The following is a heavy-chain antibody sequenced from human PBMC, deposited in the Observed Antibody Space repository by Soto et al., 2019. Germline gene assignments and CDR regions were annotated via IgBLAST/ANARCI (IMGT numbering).Heavy chain of an antibody. CDR3: ASGGRSGRTKGLFDY. D-gene: IGHD3-16*01. J-gene: IGHJ4*02. V-gene: IGHV4-31*03. Sequence: SETLSLTCTVSGGPISSGGYYWSWIRQHPGKGLEWIGYIYYGGSTYYNPSLKSRVTISVDTSKNQFSLKLSSVTAADTAVYYCASGGRSGRTKGLFDYWGQGTLVTVSS. CDR1: GGPISSGGYY. CDR2: IYYGGST.